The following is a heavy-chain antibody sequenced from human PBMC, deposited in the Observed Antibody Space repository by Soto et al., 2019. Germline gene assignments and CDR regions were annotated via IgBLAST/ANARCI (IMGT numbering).Heavy chain of an antibody. Sequence: QVQLQQWGAGLLKPSETLSLTCAVYGGSFSGYYWSWIRQPPGKGLEWIGEINHSGSTNYNPSLKSRVTISVDTSKNQFSLKLSSVTAADTAVYYCTRGGRGSSWRGWFDPWGQGTLVTVSS. D-gene: IGHD6-13*01. CDR1: GGSFSGYY. CDR2: INHSGST. V-gene: IGHV4-34*01. J-gene: IGHJ5*02. CDR3: TRGGRGSSWRGWFDP.